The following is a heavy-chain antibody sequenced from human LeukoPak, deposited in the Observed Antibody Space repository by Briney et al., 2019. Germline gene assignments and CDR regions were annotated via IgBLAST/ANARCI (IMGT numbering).Heavy chain of an antibody. V-gene: IGHV3-49*04. CDR1: GFTFGDYA. D-gene: IGHD3-10*02. Sequence: GGSLRLSCTASGFTFGDYAMSWVRQAPGKGLEWVGFIRSKAYGGTTEYAASVKGRFTISRDDSKSIAYLQMNSLKTEDTAVYYCTSEGVREAFDIWGQGTMVTVSS. CDR3: TSEGVREAFDI. CDR2: IRSKAYGGTT. J-gene: IGHJ3*02.